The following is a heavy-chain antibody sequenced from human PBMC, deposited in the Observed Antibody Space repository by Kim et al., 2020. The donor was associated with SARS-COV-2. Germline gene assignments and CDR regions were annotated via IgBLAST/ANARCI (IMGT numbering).Heavy chain of an antibody. CDR3: ARAYGSGSYFVPHFDY. Sequence: LKRRVTISVDTSKNQFSLKLSSVTAADTDVYYCARAYGSGSYFVPHFDYWGQGTLVTVSS. J-gene: IGHJ4*02. V-gene: IGHV4-59*01. D-gene: IGHD3-10*01.